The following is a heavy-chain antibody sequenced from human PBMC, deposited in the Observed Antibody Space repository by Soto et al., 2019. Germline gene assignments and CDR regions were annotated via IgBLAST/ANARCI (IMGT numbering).Heavy chain of an antibody. V-gene: IGHV1-18*01. Sequence: ASAKVSSKASCRTFTSYGISWERQAPGQGLEWMGWISAYNGNTNYAQKLQGRVTMTTDTSAGTAYMELRSLRSDDTAVYYCARRQYYGFWSVSQNYYGMDVWRQVTTVTVS. J-gene: IGHJ6*02. CDR1: CRTFTSYG. D-gene: IGHD3-3*01. CDR3: ARRQYYGFWSVSQNYYGMDV. CDR2: ISAYNGNT.